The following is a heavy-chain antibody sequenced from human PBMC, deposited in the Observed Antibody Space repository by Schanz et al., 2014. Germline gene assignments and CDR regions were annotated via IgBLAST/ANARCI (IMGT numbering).Heavy chain of an antibody. CDR2: LSEGGGGT. V-gene: IGHV3-23*04. Sequence: VRLVESGGGVVQPGRSLRLSCAASGFTLSSYGMHWVRQAPGKGLEWVSALSEGGGGTHYADSVRGRFTISSDSSKNTLYLQMSSLRADDTAVYYCARDHTTESYYSAGPPIDYWGQGTLVIVSS. J-gene: IGHJ4*02. CDR3: ARDHTTESYYSAGPPIDY. D-gene: IGHD1-26*01. CDR1: GFTLSSYG.